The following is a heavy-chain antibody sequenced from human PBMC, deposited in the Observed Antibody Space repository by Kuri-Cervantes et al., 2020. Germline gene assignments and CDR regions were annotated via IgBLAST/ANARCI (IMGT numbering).Heavy chain of an antibody. CDR2: FDPEDGET. V-gene: IGHV1-24*01. D-gene: IGHD3-9*01. CDR3: ATPGGDILTGYFLRGAFDI. J-gene: IGHJ3*02. Sequence: ASVKVSCKASGGTFSSYAISWVRQAPGQGLEWMGGFDPEDGETIYAQKFQGRVTMTEDTSTDTAYMELSSLRSEDTAVYYCATPGGDILTGYFLRGAFDIWGQGTMVTVSS. CDR1: GGTFSSYA.